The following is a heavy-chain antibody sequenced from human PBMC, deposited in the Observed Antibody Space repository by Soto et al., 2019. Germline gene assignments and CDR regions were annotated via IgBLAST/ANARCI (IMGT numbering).Heavy chain of an antibody. CDR3: ARDGAGSGSSSTPFDY. CDR1: GFTFSSYW. V-gene: IGHV3-7*01. Sequence: GGSLRLSCAASGFTFSSYWMSWVRQAPGKGLEWVANIKQDGSEKYYVDSVKGRFTISRDNAKNSLYLQMNSLRAEDTAVYYCARDGAGSGSSSTPFDYWGQGTLVTVSS. CDR2: IKQDGSEK. J-gene: IGHJ4*02. D-gene: IGHD3-10*01.